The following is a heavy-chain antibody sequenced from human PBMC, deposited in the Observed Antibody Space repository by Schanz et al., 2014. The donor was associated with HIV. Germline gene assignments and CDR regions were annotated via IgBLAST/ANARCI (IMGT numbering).Heavy chain of an antibody. D-gene: IGHD3-22*01. Sequence: QVQLVESGGRVVQPGRSLRLSCAASGFTFSTYGMHWVRQAPGKGLEWVAVISYDGSSKNYADSVKGRFTISRDNSKNTLYLQMNSLRAEDTAVYYCARDVSHDSSGHYSDYYYGMDVWGQGTTVTVSS. V-gene: IGHV3-30*19. CDR2: ISYDGSSK. CDR3: ARDVSHDSSGHYSDYYYGMDV. CDR1: GFTFSTYG. J-gene: IGHJ6*02.